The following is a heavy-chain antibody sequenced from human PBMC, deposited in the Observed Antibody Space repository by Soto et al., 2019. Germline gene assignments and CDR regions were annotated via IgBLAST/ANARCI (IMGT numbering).Heavy chain of an antibody. D-gene: IGHD6-13*01. CDR1: GGSISSSSYY. V-gene: IGHV4-39*01. CDR3: ARHYSHGSSMNYYYYGMDV. CDR2: IYYSGTT. J-gene: IGHJ6*02. Sequence: QLQLQESGPGLVKPSETLSLTCTVSGGSISSSSYYWGWIRQPPGKGLEWIGSIYYSGTTYYNPSPQSRVTIPVVTSNNQFSLKLSSVTAADTAVYYCARHYSHGSSMNYYYYGMDVWGQGTTVTVSS.